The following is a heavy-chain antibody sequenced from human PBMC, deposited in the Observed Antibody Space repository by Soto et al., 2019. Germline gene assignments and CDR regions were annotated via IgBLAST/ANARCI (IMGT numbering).Heavy chain of an antibody. Sequence: PSETLSLTCTVSGGSVSSGSYYWSWIRQPPGKGLEWIGYIYYSGSTNYNPSLKSRVTISVDTSKNQFSLKLSSVNAAETAVYYCARDLQGWFDPSGKGPLVTVSS. CDR2: IYYSGST. J-gene: IGHJ5*02. CDR1: GGSVSSGSYY. CDR3: ARDLQGWFDP. V-gene: IGHV4-61*01.